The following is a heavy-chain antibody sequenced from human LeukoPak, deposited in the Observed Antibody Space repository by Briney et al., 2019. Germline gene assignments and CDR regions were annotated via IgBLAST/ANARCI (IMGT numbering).Heavy chain of an antibody. D-gene: IGHD4-17*01. Sequence: SVKVSCKASGGTFSSYAISWVRQAPGQGLEWMGRIIPILGIANYAQKFQGRVAITADKSTSTAYMELSSLRSEDTAVYYCARGVAGDYYYYGMDVWGQGTTVTVSS. CDR1: GGTFSSYA. V-gene: IGHV1-69*04. J-gene: IGHJ6*02. CDR3: ARGVAGDYYYYGMDV. CDR2: IIPILGIA.